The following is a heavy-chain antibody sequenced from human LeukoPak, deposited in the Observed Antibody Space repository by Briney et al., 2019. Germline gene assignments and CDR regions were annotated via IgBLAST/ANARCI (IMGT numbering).Heavy chain of an antibody. CDR3: ARVSGYDWESFYDY. CDR2: IYYSGST. D-gene: IGHD5-12*01. J-gene: IGHJ4*02. CDR1: GGSISSRSYY. Sequence: PSETLSLTCTVSGGSISSRSYYWGWIRQSPGKGLEWIGSIYYSGSTYYNPSLKSRVTISVDTSKNQFSLKLSSVTAADTAVYYCARVSGYDWESFYDYWGQGTLVTVSS. V-gene: IGHV4-39*07.